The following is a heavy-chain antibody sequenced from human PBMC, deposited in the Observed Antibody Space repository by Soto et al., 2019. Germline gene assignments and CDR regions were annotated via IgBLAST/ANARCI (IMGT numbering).Heavy chain of an antibody. D-gene: IGHD5-12*01. V-gene: IGHV1-3*01. J-gene: IGHJ4*02. CDR3: ARRGYSGYDFFDY. Sequence: GASVKVSCKASGYTFTSYAMHWVRQAPGQRLEWMGWINAGNGNTKYSQKFQGRVTITRDTSASTAYMELSSLRSEDTAVYYCARRGYSGYDFFDYWGQGTLVTSPQ. CDR2: INAGNGNT. CDR1: GYTFTSYA.